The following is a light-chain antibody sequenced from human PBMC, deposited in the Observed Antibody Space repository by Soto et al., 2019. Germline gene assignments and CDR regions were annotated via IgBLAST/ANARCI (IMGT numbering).Light chain of an antibody. CDR1: NIGTTT. CDR2: DDG. J-gene: IGLJ2*01. Sequence: YELTQPSSVSVAPGQTATITCGGNNIGTTTVSWYQQKQGQAPVLVVSDDGDRPSEIPDRLSGSNSGNTATLTISTVEADYEADYYCLVWDISGYQAVFGAGT. V-gene: IGLV3-21*02. CDR3: LVWDISGYQAV.